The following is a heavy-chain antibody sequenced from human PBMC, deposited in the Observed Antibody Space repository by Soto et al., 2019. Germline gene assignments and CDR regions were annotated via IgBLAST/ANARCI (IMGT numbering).Heavy chain of an antibody. CDR2: ITRSGNT. CDR1: GGSFSGHY. V-gene: IGHV4-34*01. Sequence: SETLSPTCAVYGGSFSGHYWTWIRQPPGKGLEWVGEITRSGNTNYNPSLKSRVTISVDTSKNQFSLKLSSVTAADTAVYYCACNYYECGSGYYSVGYFVYWAQGTPVTLSS. D-gene: IGHD3-3*01. J-gene: IGHJ4*02. CDR3: ACNYYECGSGYYSVGYFVY.